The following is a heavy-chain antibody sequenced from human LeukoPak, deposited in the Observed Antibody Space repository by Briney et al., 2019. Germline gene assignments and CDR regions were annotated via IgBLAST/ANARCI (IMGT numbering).Heavy chain of an antibody. CDR3: ARDLYYDFWSGPFDY. V-gene: IGHV1-2*02. CDR1: GYTFTSYD. Sequence: GASVKVSCKASGYTFTSYDINWVRQAPGQGLEWMGWINPNSGGTNYAQKFQGRVTMTRDTSISTAYMELSRLRSDDTAVYYCARDLYYDFWSGPFDYWGQGTLVTVSS. CDR2: INPNSGGT. J-gene: IGHJ4*02. D-gene: IGHD3-3*01.